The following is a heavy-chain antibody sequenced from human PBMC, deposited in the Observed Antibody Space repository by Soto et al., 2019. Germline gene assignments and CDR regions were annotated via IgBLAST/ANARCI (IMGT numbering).Heavy chain of an antibody. J-gene: IGHJ4*02. CDR2: IYRSGST. CDR3: ARDRSLWHPFDN. V-gene: IGHV4-59*01. Sequence: SETLSLTCTVSGDSIGNYYWSWIRQPPGKGLEWIGYIYRSGSTKYSPSLKSRATISLDTPKNQFSLKLTSVTAADTAVYYCARDRSLWHPFDNWGQGTLVTVSS. CDR1: GDSIGNYY. D-gene: IGHD1-26*01.